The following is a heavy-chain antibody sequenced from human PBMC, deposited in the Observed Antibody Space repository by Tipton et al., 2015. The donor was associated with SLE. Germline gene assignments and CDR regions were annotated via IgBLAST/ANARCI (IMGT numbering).Heavy chain of an antibody. CDR1: GGSISSGGYY. Sequence: TLSLTCTVSGGSISSGGYYWSWNRQHPGKGLEWIGYIYYSGSTYYNPSLKSRVTISVATSKNQFSLKLSSVTAADTAVYYCARVERAARGFDYWGQGTLVTVSS. CDR2: IYYSGST. V-gene: IGHV4-31*03. D-gene: IGHD6-13*01. CDR3: ARVERAARGFDY. J-gene: IGHJ4*02.